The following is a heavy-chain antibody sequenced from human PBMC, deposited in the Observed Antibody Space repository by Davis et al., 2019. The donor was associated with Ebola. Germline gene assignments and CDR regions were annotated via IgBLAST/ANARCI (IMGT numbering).Heavy chain of an antibody. J-gene: IGHJ4*02. D-gene: IGHD5-12*01. CDR2: INPNSGGT. Sequence: ASVKVSCKASGYTFTSYGISWVRQAPGQGLEWMGWINPNSGGTNYAQKFQGWVTMTRDTSISTAYMELSRLRSDDTAVYYCARATIVATNYWGQGTLVTVSS. CDR3: ARATIVATNY. V-gene: IGHV1-2*04. CDR1: GYTFTSYG.